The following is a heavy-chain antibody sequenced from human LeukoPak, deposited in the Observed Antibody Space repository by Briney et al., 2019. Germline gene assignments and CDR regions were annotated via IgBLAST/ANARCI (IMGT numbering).Heavy chain of an antibody. V-gene: IGHV3-73*01. CDR3: TRPQDQNWFGP. CDR1: GFTFSGSD. CDR2: IRSKPSNYAT. Sequence: GGSLRLSCAASGFTFSGSDMHWVRQASGQGLEWVGRIRSKPSNYATAYAASVKGRFTISRDHSKNTAYLQMNSLKTEDTAVYYCTRPQDQNWFGPWGQGTLVTVSS. J-gene: IGHJ5*02.